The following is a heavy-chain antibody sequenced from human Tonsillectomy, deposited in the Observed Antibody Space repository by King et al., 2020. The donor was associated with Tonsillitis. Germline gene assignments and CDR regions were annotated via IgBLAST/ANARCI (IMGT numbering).Heavy chain of an antibody. J-gene: IGHJ4*02. Sequence: VQLVESGGGLVQPGGSLRLSCAASGFTFSSYWMHWVRQSPGKGLVLVSRMNRDGSSTSYADSVKGRFTISREKAKNTLYLQMNSLGSEDTAVYYCARVAYCGGDCYGGAFDYWGQGTLVTVSS. CDR3: ARVAYCGGDCYGGAFDY. V-gene: IGHV3-74*01. D-gene: IGHD2-21*02. CDR2: MNRDGSST. CDR1: GFTFSSYW.